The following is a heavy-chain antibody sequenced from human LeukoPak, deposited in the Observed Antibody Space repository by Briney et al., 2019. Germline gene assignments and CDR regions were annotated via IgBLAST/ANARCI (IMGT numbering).Heavy chain of an antibody. D-gene: IGHD3-10*01. J-gene: IGHJ5*02. CDR3: ARKLIRGVSPFDP. CDR2: IYYSGST. V-gene: IGHV4-59*08. CDR1: GCSISSYY. Sequence: PSETLSLTCTVSGCSISSYYWSWIRQPPGKGLEWIGDIYYSGSTNYNPSLKSRVTISVDTSKNQFSLKMSSVTAADKAVYYCARKLIRGVSPFDPWGQGTLVTVSS.